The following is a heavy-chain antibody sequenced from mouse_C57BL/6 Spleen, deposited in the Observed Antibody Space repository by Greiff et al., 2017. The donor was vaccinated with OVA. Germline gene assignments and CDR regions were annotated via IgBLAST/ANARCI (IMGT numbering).Heavy chain of an antibody. CDR3: ARGPLYYGSSYGYFDV. V-gene: IGHV1-9*01. J-gene: IGHJ1*03. CDR2: ILPGSGST. Sequence: QVQLQQSGAELMKPGASVKLSCKATGYTFTGYWIEWVKQRPGHGLDWIGEILPGSGSTNYNEKFKGKATFTADTSSTTAYMQLSSLTTEDSAIYYCARGPLYYGSSYGYFDVWGTGTTVTVSS. D-gene: IGHD1-1*01. CDR1: GYTFTGYW.